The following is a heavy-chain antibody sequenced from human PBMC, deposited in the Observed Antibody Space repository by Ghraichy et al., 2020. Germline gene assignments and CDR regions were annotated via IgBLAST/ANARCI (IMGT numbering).Heavy chain of an antibody. CDR1: GGSISSYY. V-gene: IGHV4-4*07. CDR2: IYTSGST. D-gene: IGHD2-15*01. Sequence: SQTLSLTCTVSGGSISSYYWSWIRQPAGKGLEWIGRIYTSGSTNYNPSLKSRVTMSVDTSKNQFSLKLSSVTAADTAVYYCARDGGVVVVAAKDYWGQGTLVTVSS. J-gene: IGHJ4*02. CDR3: ARDGGVVVVAAKDY.